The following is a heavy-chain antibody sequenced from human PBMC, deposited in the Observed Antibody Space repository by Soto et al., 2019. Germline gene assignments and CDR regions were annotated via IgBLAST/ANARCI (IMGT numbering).Heavy chain of an antibody. CDR2: IYYSGST. CDR3: ARHPYPPFLVRGVMISPPANFDY. D-gene: IGHD3-10*01. J-gene: IGHJ4*02. CDR1: GGSISSSSYY. Sequence: LSLTFTVSGGSISSSSYYWGWIRQPPGKGLEWIGSIYYSGSTYYNPSLKSRVTISVDTSKNQFSLKLSSVTAADTAVYYCARHPYPPFLVRGVMISPPANFDYWGQGTLVTVSS. V-gene: IGHV4-39*01.